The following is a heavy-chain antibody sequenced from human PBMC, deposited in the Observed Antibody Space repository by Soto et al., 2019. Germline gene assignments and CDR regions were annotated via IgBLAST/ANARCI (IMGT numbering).Heavy chain of an antibody. Sequence: SVKVSCKASGGTFSSYAISWVRQAPGQGLEWMGGIIPIFGTANYAQKFQGRVTITADESTSTANMELSSLRSEDTAVYYCASKGGSCSGRSCHDRPLRAGGYGMDVWGQGTTATVSS. V-gene: IGHV1-69*13. CDR1: GGTFSSYA. D-gene: IGHD2-15*01. CDR2: IIPIFGTA. J-gene: IGHJ6*02. CDR3: ASKGGSCSGRSCHDRPLRAGGYGMDV.